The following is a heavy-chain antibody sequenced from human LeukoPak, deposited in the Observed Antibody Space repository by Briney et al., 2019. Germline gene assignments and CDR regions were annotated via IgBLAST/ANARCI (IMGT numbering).Heavy chain of an antibody. CDR2: ISSSSSTI. CDR1: GFTFSSYS. V-gene: IGHV3-48*02. Sequence: GGSLRLSCAASGFTFSSYSMNWVRQAPGKGLEWVSYISSSSSTIYYADSVKGRFTISRDNAKNSLYLQMNSLRDEDTAVYFCARGYSGGSPSDHWGQGTLVTVSS. D-gene: IGHD6-19*01. CDR3: ARGYSGGSPSDH. J-gene: IGHJ4*02.